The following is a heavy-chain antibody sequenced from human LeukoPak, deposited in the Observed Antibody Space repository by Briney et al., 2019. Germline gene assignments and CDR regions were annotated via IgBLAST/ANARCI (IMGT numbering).Heavy chain of an antibody. V-gene: IGHV4-61*02. Sequence: PSETLSLTCTVSGGSISSGSYYWSWIRQPAGKGLEWIGRIYTSGSTNYNPSLKSRVTISVDTSKNQFSLKLSSVTAADTAVYYCARIRNYMDVWGKGTTVTVSS. J-gene: IGHJ6*03. D-gene: IGHD3-16*01. CDR2: IYTSGST. CDR3: ARIRNYMDV. CDR1: GGSISSGSYY.